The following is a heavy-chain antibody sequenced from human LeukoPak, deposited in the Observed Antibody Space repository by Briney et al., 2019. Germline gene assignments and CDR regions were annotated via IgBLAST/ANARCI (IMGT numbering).Heavy chain of an antibody. CDR3: ERGVARSPTTSGPCDI. D-gene: IGHD2-15*01. V-gene: IGHV4-59*01. Sequence: SETLSLTCTVSGGSISSYYWSWIRQPPGKGLEWIGYIHYSGSTNYNAPLKSRVTISIDTSKNQFSLKVRSVTAADTAVYFCERGVARSPTTSGPCDIWGQVTMVTVSS. J-gene: IGHJ3*02. CDR2: IHYSGST. CDR1: GGSISSYY.